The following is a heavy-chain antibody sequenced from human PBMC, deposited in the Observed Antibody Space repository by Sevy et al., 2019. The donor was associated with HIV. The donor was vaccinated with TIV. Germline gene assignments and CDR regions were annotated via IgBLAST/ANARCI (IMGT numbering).Heavy chain of an antibody. D-gene: IGHD3-10*01. Sequence: GGSLRLSCAASGFTFSSYAMSWVRQAPGKGLEWVSAISGSGGSTYYADSVKGRFTISRDNSKNTLYLQMNSLRAEDTAVYYCATDGNTMVRGVINDAFDIWGQGTMVTVSS. CDR3: ATDGNTMVRGVINDAFDI. J-gene: IGHJ3*02. V-gene: IGHV3-23*01. CDR2: ISGSGGST. CDR1: GFTFSSYA.